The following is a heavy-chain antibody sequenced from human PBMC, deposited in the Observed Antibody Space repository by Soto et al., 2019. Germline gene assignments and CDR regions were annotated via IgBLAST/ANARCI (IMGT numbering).Heavy chain of an antibody. J-gene: IGHJ6*02. D-gene: IGHD2-2*01. V-gene: IGHV3-53*02. CDR2: IYRGGST. Sequence: EVQLVETGGGLIQPGGSLRLSCAASGFTVSSNYMSWVRQAPGKGLEWVSVIYRGGSTDYADSVKGRFTISRDNSKNTLPLHRNSLRAEDTAVYYCARRLVVTAAMGYYYYGRDVWGQGTTVTVSS. CDR1: GFTVSSNY. CDR3: ARRLVVTAAMGYYYYGRDV.